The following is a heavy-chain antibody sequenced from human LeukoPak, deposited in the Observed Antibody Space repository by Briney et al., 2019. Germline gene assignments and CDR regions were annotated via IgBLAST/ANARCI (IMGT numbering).Heavy chain of an antibody. CDR1: GFTFRSSG. CDR2: VQSDGTSK. J-gene: IGHJ5*02. V-gene: IGHV3-30*02. CDR3: AKDETEDYGTFPPMGRFDP. Sequence: GGSLRLSCAASGFTFRSSGMHWVRQPAGKGLEWVTFVQSDGTSKYYADSVKDRFTISRDNSKNKLYLQVNSLRTEDTATYYCAKDETEDYGTFPPMGRFDPRGPRALVTVS. D-gene: IGHD3-16*01.